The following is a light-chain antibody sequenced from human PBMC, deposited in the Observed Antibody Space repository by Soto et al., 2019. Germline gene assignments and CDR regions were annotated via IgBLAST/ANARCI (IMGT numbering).Light chain of an antibody. Sequence: EIVLTQSPATLSLSPGERATLSCRASQSVSSYLAWYQQKPGQAPRLLIYDASNMATGIPARLSGSGSGTDFTLTISSLEPEDFAVYYCQQRGKWPLTFGGGTKVEIK. CDR1: QSVSSY. V-gene: IGKV3-11*01. CDR3: QQRGKWPLT. J-gene: IGKJ4*01. CDR2: DAS.